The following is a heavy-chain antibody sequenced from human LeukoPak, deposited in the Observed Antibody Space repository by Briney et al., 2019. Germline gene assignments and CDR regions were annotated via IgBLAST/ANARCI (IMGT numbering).Heavy chain of an antibody. CDR1: GASISSYY. V-gene: IGHV4-59*06. D-gene: IGHD2-2*01. J-gene: IGHJ6*02. CDR3: ARGAGLDCSSTSCYRDYYYYYGMDV. CDR2: IYYSGST. Sequence: SETLSLTCTVSGASISSYYWSWIRQPPGKGLEWIGYIYYSGSTYYNPSLKSRVTISVDTSKNQFSLKLSSVTAADTAVYYCARGAGLDCSSTSCYRDYYYYYGMDVWGQGTTVTVSS.